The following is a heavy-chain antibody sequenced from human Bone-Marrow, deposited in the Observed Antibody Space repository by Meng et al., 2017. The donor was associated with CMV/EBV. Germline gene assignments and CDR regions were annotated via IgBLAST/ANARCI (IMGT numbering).Heavy chain of an antibody. CDR2: ISSSSSTI. CDR1: GFTFSSYS. V-gene: IGHV3-48*04. D-gene: IGHD1-26*01. Sequence: GESLKISCAASGFTFSSYSMNWVRQAPGKGLEWVSYISSSSSTIYYADSVKGRFTISRDNAKNSLYLQMNSLRAEDTAVYYCARDSTIVGVKGYYYGMDVWGQGTTVTFAS. CDR3: ARDSTIVGVKGYYYGMDV. J-gene: IGHJ6*02.